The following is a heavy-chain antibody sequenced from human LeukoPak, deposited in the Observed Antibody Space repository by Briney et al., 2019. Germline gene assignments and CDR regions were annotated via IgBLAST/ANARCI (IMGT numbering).Heavy chain of an antibody. CDR1: GYTFTVYY. J-gene: IGHJ4*02. D-gene: IGHD3-10*01. V-gene: IGHV1-2*02. CDR3: ARDGYGSGSYYFDY. Sequence: ASVKVSFTASGYTFTVYYMHWVRQAPGQGIEWMGWINPNSGGTNYAQRFQGKVTMTRDTAINTAYMELSRLRSDDTAVYYCARDGYGSGSYYFDYWGQGNLVTVSS. CDR2: INPNSGGT.